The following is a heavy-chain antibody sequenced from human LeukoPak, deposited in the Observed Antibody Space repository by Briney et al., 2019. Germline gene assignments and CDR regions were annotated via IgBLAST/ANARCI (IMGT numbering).Heavy chain of an antibody. CDR3: AREGGCNITSCQRGPFGY. V-gene: IGHV3-48*04. CDR2: ISSRSSTT. J-gene: IGHJ4*02. D-gene: IGHD2-2*01. Sequence: GGSLRLSCAASGFTFSSYTMNWVRQAPGKGLEWLSFISSRSSTTFYADSVKGRFTISRDNAKNSLYLQMNSLRADDTAVYYCAREGGCNITSCQRGPFGYWGRGTPVTVSS. CDR1: GFTFSSYT.